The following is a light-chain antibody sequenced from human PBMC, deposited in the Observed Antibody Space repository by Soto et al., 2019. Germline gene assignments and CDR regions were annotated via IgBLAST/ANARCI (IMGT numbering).Light chain of an antibody. CDR2: AVS. CDR3: QQRSNWPRT. J-gene: IGKJ1*01. CDR1: QGSRND. Sequence: IQMTQSPSSVSASLGDIVTITCRASQGSRNDVGWYQQKPGKAPKXLIYAVSSLQSGVPSRFSGSGSGTDFILTISSLGPEDVAVYYCQQRSNWPRTFGQGTKVDIK. V-gene: IGKV1-6*01.